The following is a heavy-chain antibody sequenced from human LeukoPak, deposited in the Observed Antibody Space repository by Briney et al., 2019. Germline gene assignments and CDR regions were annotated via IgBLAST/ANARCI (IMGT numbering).Heavy chain of an antibody. CDR2: VSYSGIT. Sequence: SETLSLTCTISGGSISTHYRTWIRQPPGKGLEWIGYVSYSGITNYNPSLRSRITISVDTSQNQFSLSLRSVTAADTAVYYCARDLTTVTKGFDIWGQGTMVTVSS. D-gene: IGHD4-17*01. CDR1: GGSISTHY. J-gene: IGHJ3*02. CDR3: ARDLTTVTKGFDI. V-gene: IGHV4-59*11.